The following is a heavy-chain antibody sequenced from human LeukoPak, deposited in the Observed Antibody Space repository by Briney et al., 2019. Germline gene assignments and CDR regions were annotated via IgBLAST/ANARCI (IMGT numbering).Heavy chain of an antibody. J-gene: IGHJ6*02. V-gene: IGHV3-23*01. Sequence: GGSLRLSCAASGFTLSSYAMTWVRQAPGRGLEWVSSVDGGGSGTYYADSVKGRFTISRDNSKNTLYLQMSSLRAEDAAVYYCVKVGSSSSANYYYGMDVWGQGTTVTVSS. D-gene: IGHD6-6*01. CDR2: VDGGGSGT. CDR1: GFTLSSYA. CDR3: VKVGSSSSANYYYGMDV.